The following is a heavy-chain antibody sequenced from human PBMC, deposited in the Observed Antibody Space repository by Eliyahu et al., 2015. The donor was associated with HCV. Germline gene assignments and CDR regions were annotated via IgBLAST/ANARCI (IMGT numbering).Heavy chain of an antibody. J-gene: IGHJ5*02. D-gene: IGHD5-24*01. CDR3: ATHGGDGPNSGWFDP. V-gene: IGHV4-39*01. Sequence: QMQLQESGPGLVKPSETLSLXCTVSGDSXTNRRXXXGWIXQPPGKGLEWIVSIHYSGNTYYNPSLKSRVTTFIDTSKNQFSLNVNSVTAADTAVYYCATHGGDGPNSGWFDPWGQGTLVTVSS. CDR1: GDSXTNRRXX. CDR2: IHYSGNT.